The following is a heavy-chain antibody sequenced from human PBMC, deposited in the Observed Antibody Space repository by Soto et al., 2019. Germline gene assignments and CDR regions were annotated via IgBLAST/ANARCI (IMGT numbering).Heavy chain of an antibody. V-gene: IGHV4-61*01. CDR3: ARDRGRVANSDH. J-gene: IGHJ4*02. D-gene: IGHD2-15*01. Sequence: QVQLQESGPGLVKPSETLSLTCTVSGGSVSSGSYYWSWIRQPPGKGLEWIGNIYYSGRTTYNPSVKNQVTISVDTSKNQFSRNMTSVTAADTAVYYCARDRGRVANSDHWGQGALVPVSS. CDR2: IYYSGRT. CDR1: GGSVSSGSYY.